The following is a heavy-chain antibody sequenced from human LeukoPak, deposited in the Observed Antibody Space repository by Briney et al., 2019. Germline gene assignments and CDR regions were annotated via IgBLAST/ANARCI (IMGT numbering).Heavy chain of an antibody. CDR1: GYTFTSYD. CDR2: MYPNSGNT. J-gene: IGHJ6*03. CDR3: ARYRGDWQQLGGYDYNMDV. V-gene: IGHV1-8*03. D-gene: IGHD6-13*01. Sequence: ASVKVSRTASGYTFTSYDINWVRQATGQGLEWVGWMYPNSGNTGYAQKVQGRVTITRNTSIGTAYMELSSLRSEDTAVYYCARYRGDWQQLGGYDYNMDVWGKGTTVTLSS.